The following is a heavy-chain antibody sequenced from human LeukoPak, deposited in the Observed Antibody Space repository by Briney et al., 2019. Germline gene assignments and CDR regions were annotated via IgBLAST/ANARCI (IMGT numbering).Heavy chain of an antibody. D-gene: IGHD1-26*01. Sequence: ASVKVSCKASGYTFTGYYMHWVRQAPGQGLEWMGWMNPNSGNTGYAQKFQGRVTITRNTSISTAYMELSSLRSEDTAVYYCARGQEQWEPASYWGQGTLVTVSS. CDR1: GYTFTGYY. CDR2: MNPNSGNT. CDR3: ARGQEQWEPASY. V-gene: IGHV1-8*03. J-gene: IGHJ4*02.